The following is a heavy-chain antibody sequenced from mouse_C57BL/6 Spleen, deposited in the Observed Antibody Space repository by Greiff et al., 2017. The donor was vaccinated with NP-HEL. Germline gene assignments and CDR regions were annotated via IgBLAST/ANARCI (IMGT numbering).Heavy chain of an antibody. CDR3: ARSGGYDPLFDY. D-gene: IGHD2-14*01. CDR2: IYPGDGDT. J-gene: IGHJ2*01. Sequence: QVQLQQSGPELVKPGASVKISCKASGYAFSSSWMNWVKQRPGKGLEWIGRIYPGDGDTNYNGKFKGKATLTADKSSSTAYMQLSSLTSEDSAVYFCARSGGYDPLFDYWGQGTTLTVSS. CDR1: GYAFSSSW. V-gene: IGHV1-82*01.